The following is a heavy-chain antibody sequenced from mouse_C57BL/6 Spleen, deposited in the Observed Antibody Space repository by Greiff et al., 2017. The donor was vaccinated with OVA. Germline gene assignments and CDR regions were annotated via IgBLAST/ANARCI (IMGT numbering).Heavy chain of an antibody. V-gene: IGHV1-15*01. CDR3: YDSGNYPFAY. CDR1: GYTFTDYE. Sequence: QVQLQQSGAELVRPGASVTLSCKASGYTFTDYEMHWVKQTPVHGLEWIGAIDPETGGTAYTQKFKGKAILTADKSSSTASMELRILTSEDSAVSFCYDSGNYPFAYWGQGTLVTVSA. CDR2: IDPETGGT. D-gene: IGHD2-1*01. J-gene: IGHJ3*01.